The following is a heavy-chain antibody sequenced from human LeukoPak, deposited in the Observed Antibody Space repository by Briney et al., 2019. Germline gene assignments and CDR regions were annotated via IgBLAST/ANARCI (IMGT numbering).Heavy chain of an antibody. V-gene: IGHV1-18*01. CDR2: ISAYSGNA. CDR3: ARMSCSSTSCSYYYYYGMDV. J-gene: IGHJ6*02. D-gene: IGHD2-2*01. CDR1: GYTFNSYG. Sequence: ASVKVSCKASGYTFNSYGISWVRQAPGQGLEWMGWISAYSGNANYAQKFQGRVTMTTDSSTSTAYMELRSLRSDDTAVYYCARMSCSSTSCSYYYYYGMDVWGQGTTVTVSS.